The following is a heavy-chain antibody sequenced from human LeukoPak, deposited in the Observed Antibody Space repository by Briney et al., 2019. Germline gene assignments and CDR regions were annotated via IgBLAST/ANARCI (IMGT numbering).Heavy chain of an antibody. J-gene: IGHJ4*02. CDR2: ISYDGSNK. D-gene: IGHD2-15*01. V-gene: IGHV3-30*18. Sequence: GGSLRLSCAASGFTFRSYGMHWVGRAPGKGRGWGAVISYDGSNKYYADSVKGRFIISRDNSKNTLYLQMNSLRAEDTAVYYCANPYCSGGSCTDYWGQGTLVTVSS. CDR1: GFTFRSYG. CDR3: ANPYCSGGSCTDY.